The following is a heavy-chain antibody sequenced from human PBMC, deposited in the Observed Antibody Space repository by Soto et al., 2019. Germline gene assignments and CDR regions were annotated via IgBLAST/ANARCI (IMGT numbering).Heavy chain of an antibody. J-gene: IGHJ4*02. V-gene: IGHV4-34*01. D-gene: IGHD3-22*01. CDR3: ARGYESSRRYLPLLDY. Sequence: QVQLQQWGAGLLKPSETLSLRCVVNSGSFSGYYWTWLRQTPGKGLEWIGEISHSGSTNYNPSLMSRVTMSADTSKKQFSLRLSSVTAADTALYFCARGYESSRRYLPLLDYWGQGTLVTVSS. CDR2: ISHSGST. CDR1: SGSFSGYY.